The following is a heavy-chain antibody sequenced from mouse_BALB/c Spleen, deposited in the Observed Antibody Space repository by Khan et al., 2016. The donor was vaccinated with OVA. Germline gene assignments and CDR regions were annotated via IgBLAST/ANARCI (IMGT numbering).Heavy chain of an antibody. CDR2: IYPGNGYT. J-gene: IGHJ2*01. CDR3: AAAYYRNYFDY. Sequence: VQLKQSGAELGRPGSSVKLSCKTSGFTFTSYGIKWVKQRPGQGLEWIGYIYPGNGYTVYNEKFQGKATLTSDTSSSTAYMQLRSLTSEDSAIYFCAAAYYRNYFDYWRQGTTLTVSS. CDR1: GFTFTSYG. V-gene: IGHV1S134*01. D-gene: IGHD2-14*01.